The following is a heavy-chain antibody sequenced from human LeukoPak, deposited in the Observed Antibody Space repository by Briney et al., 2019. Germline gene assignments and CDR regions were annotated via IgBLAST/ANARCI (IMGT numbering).Heavy chain of an antibody. D-gene: IGHD1-14*01. CDR3: ARITLPDPRGAFDI. Sequence: GGSLRLSCAASGLTFSDYYMSWIRQAPGKGLEWVSYISSSGSTIYYADSVKGRFTISRDNAKNSLYLQMNSLRAEDTAVYYCARITLPDPRGAFDIWGQGTMVNVSS. CDR2: ISSSGSTI. V-gene: IGHV3-11*04. J-gene: IGHJ3*02. CDR1: GLTFSDYY.